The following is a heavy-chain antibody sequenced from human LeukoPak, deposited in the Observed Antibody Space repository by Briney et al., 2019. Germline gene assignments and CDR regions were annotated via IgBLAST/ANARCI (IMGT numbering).Heavy chain of an antibody. V-gene: IGHV1-8*01. D-gene: IGHD4-17*01. CDR1: GYTFTSYD. CDR3: AREPYPGDYAD. CDR2: MNPNSGNT. J-gene: IGHJ4*02. Sequence: GGSVTVSCKASGYTFTSYDINWVRQAPGQGLEWMGWMNPNSGNTGYAQKFQGRVTMTRNTSISTAYMELSSLRSEDTAVYYCAREPYPGDYADWGQGTLVTVSS.